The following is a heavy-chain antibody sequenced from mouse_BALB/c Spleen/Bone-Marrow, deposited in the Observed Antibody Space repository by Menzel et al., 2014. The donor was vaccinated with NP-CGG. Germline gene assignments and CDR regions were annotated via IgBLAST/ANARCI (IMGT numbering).Heavy chain of an antibody. J-gene: IGHJ1*01. CDR1: GYSITSDYA. CDR3: ARSGGFRVNWYFDV. CDR2: ISHSGTT. D-gene: IGHD3-1*01. Sequence: EVKLVESGPGLVKPSQSPSLTCTVTGYSITSDYAWNWIRQFPGNKLEWMGYISHSGTTSNNPSLKSRISITRDTTKNQFFLQLNSVTSEDKATYYCARSGGFRVNWYFDVWGAGTTVTVSS. V-gene: IGHV3-2*02.